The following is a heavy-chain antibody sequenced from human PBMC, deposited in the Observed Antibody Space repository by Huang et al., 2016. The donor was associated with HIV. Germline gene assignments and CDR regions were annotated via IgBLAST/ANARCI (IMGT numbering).Heavy chain of an antibody. D-gene: IGHD6-13*01. CDR2: ISETGSVI. J-gene: IGHJ4*02. Sequence: EEQLVESGGGLVQPGGSLRLPCAASGFSFSSCNMNWVRQAPGKGLEWLSYISETGSVITYADSVKGRFTVSRDNAKNSLYLQMDSLRAEDTAVYYCARGYSSSWLYNWGQGTLVTVSS. V-gene: IGHV3-48*01. CDR3: ARGYSSSWLYN. CDR1: GFSFSSCN.